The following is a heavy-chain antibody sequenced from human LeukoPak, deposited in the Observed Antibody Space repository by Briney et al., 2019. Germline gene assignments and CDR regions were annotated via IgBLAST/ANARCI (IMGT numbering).Heavy chain of an antibody. V-gene: IGHV3-33*01. J-gene: IGHJ6*02. CDR2: XWXXXSNK. CDR3: AXDRATMVRGYYGMDV. D-gene: IGHD3-10*01. Sequence: GGSLRLSCAASGFXXSXXXXXXVXXXPGXXXXXVXXXWXXXSNKYYADSXKGRFTISRDNSKNTLYLQMNSLRAEDTAVYYCAXDRATMVRGYYGMDVWGQGTTVTVSS. CDR1: GFXXSXXX.